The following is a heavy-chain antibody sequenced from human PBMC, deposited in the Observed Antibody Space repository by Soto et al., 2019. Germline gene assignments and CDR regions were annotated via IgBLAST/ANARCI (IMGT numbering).Heavy chain of an antibody. V-gene: IGHV4-34*01. Sequence: SETLSLTCAVYGGSFSGYYWSWIRQPPGKGLEWIGEINHSGSTNYNPSLKSRVTISVDTSKNQFSLFLSSVTAADTAVYYCARGGGRYCTSTTCGGFEPWGQGTLVTVSS. CDR3: ARGGGRYCTSTTCGGFEP. CDR2: INHSGST. CDR1: GGSFSGYY. J-gene: IGHJ5*02. D-gene: IGHD2-2*01.